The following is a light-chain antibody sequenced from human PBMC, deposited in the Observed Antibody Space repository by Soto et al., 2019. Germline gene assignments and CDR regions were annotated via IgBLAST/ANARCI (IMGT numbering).Light chain of an antibody. CDR1: QGISNH. CDR2: AAS. Sequence: DIQMTQSPSSLSASLGDRVTITCRASQGISNHLAWFQQEPGRAPKSLIYAASILQSGVPSKFSGSGSGTDFTLTISSLQPEDLGTYYCQQYHSYPLTLAGGTKVEL. CDR3: QQYHSYPLT. J-gene: IGKJ4*01. V-gene: IGKV1-16*02.